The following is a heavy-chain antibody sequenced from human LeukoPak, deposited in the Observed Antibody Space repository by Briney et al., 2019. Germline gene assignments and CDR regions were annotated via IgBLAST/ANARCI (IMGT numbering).Heavy chain of an antibody. CDR2: IYSGGST. J-gene: IGHJ4*02. Sequence: GGSLRLSCAASGFTVSSNYTSWVRQAPGKGLEWVSVIYSGGSTFYADSVRGRFTISRDNDNDSLYLQMNSLRAEDTAVYYCVRDHNWNFDFWGQGTLVTVSS. D-gene: IGHD1-20*01. V-gene: IGHV3-53*01. CDR1: GFTVSSNY. CDR3: VRDHNWNFDF.